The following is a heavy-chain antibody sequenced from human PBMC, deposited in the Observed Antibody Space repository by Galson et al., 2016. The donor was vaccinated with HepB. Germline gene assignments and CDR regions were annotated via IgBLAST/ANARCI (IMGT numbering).Heavy chain of an antibody. Sequence: SLRLSCAASGFTVSNNYMKWVRQAPGKGLEWVAVISDGGTAHYADSVKGRFTISRDNSKNTVYLQMDSLRAEDRAEYYCARVSGPWVGVPAAKVYFDFWGQGTLVIVSS. CDR1: GFTVSNNY. J-gene: IGHJ4*02. CDR2: ISDGGTA. V-gene: IGHV3-53*01. CDR3: ARVSGPWVGVPAAKVYFDF. D-gene: IGHD2-2*01.